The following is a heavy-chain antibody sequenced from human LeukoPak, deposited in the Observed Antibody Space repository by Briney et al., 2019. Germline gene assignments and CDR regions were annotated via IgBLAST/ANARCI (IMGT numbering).Heavy chain of an antibody. V-gene: IGHV4-34*01. D-gene: IGHD3-3*01. CDR3: ARGPTIRFLEWLGYYYMDV. CDR2: INHSGST. J-gene: IGHJ6*03. CDR1: GGSFSDYY. Sequence: SETLSLTGAGYGGSFSDYYWTWLRQPPGKGLEWIGEINHSGSTNYNPSLKSRVTISEDTSSNQFSLKLTSVTAADTAVYYCARGPTIRFLEWLGYYYMDVWGKGTTVTVSS.